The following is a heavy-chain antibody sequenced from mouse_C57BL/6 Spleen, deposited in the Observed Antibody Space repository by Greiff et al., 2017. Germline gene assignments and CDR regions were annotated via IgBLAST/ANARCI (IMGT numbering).Heavy chain of an antibody. V-gene: IGHV1-64*01. J-gene: IGHJ2*01. D-gene: IGHD1-1*01. CDR1: GYTFTSYW. CDR2: IHPNSGST. Sequence: VQLQQPGAELVKPGASVKLSCKASGYTFTSYWMHWVKQRPGQGLEWIGMIHPNSGSTNYNEKFKSKATLTVDKSSSTAYMKLSSLTSEDSAVYYCARSHYYGSFYFDYWGQGTTLTVSS. CDR3: ARSHYYGSFYFDY.